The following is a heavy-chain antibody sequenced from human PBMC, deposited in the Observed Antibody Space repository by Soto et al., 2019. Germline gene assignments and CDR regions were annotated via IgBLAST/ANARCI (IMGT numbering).Heavy chain of an antibody. Sequence: SETLSLTCTVSGGSIRSYYWSWIRQPPGKGLEWVGYIYDIGSTDYNPSLKSRVIISGDTSKNQFSLKLSSVTAADTAIYYCARHFTYGGPDFEYGGQETLFTVSS. CDR3: ARHFTYGGPDFEY. D-gene: IGHD4-17*01. J-gene: IGHJ4*02. CDR2: IYDIGST. V-gene: IGHV4-59*08. CDR1: GGSIRSYY.